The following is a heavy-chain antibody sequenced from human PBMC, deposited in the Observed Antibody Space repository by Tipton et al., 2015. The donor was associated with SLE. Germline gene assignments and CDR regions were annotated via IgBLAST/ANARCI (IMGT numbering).Heavy chain of an antibody. Sequence: TLSLTCTVSGGSISSSSYYWGWIRQPPGKGPEWIGSIYYSGSTYYNPSLKSRVTISVDTSKNQFSLKVSSVTAADTAVYYCARESNYDFWSGMNYYFYFMDVWGKGTTVTVSS. V-gene: IGHV4-39*07. CDR3: ARESNYDFWSGMNYYFYFMDV. CDR1: GGSISSSSYY. D-gene: IGHD3-3*01. CDR2: IYYSGST. J-gene: IGHJ6*03.